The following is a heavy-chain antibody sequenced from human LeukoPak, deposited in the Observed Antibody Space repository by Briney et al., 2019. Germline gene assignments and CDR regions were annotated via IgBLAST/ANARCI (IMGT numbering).Heavy chain of an antibody. CDR2: IYYSGST. V-gene: IGHV4-39*07. CDR3: ARHPAVADYYYYMDV. Sequence: SETLSLTCTVSGGSISSSSYYWGWIRQPPGKGLEWIGSIYYSGSTYYNPSLKSRVTISVDTSKNQFSLKLSSVTAADTAMYYCARHPAVADYYYYMDVWGKGTTVTISS. CDR1: GGSISSSSYY. D-gene: IGHD6-19*01. J-gene: IGHJ6*03.